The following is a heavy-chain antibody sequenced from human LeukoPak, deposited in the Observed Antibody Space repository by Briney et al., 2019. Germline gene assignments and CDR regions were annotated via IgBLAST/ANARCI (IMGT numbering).Heavy chain of an antibody. CDR2: ISGSGGST. D-gene: IGHD2-15*01. V-gene: IGHV3-23*01. CDR3: AKTGYCSGGSCYGWFDP. CDR1: GFTFSSYA. Sequence: GGSLRLSCAASGFTFSSYAMSWVRQAPGKGLEWGSAISGSGGSTYYADSVKGRFTISRDNSKNTLYLQMNSLRAEDTAVYYCAKTGYCSGGSCYGWFDPWGQGTLDTVSS. J-gene: IGHJ5*02.